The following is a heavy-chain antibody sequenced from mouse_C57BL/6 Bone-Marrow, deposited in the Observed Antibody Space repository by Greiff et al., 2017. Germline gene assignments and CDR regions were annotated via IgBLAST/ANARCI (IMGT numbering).Heavy chain of an antibody. CDR2: FYPRSGNT. CDR1: GYTFTSYG. J-gene: IGHJ3*01. Sequence: VKLMESGAELARPGASVKLSCKASGYTFTSYGISWVKQRTGQGLVWIGEFYPRSGNTYYNEKFNGKATLTADKSSNTAYMELRSLTSEDSAVYFCARTNCSWFAYWGQGTMVTVSA. D-gene: IGHD4-1*01. V-gene: IGHV1-81*01. CDR3: ARTNCSWFAY.